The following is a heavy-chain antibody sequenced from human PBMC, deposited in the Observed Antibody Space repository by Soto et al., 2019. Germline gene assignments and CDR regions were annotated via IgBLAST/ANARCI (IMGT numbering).Heavy chain of an antibody. CDR1: VFTFSSYS. D-gene: IGHD6-19*01. CDR2: ISSSSSTI. V-gene: IGHV3-48*02. J-gene: IGHJ3*02. CDR3: ASGSAFSSGWTFDAFDI. Sequence: XGSLRLSCASSVFTFSSYSMNCVRHAPGKWLEWVSYISSSSSTIYYADSVKGRFTISRDNAKNSLYLQMNSLRDEDTAVYYCASGSAFSSGWTFDAFDILGQGTMGNVS.